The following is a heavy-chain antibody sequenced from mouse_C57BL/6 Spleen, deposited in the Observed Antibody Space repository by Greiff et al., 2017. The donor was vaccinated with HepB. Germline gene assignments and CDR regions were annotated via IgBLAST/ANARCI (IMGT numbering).Heavy chain of an antibody. Sequence: EVQLQQSGPVLVKPGASVKMSCKASGYTFTDYYMNWVKQSHGKSLEWIGVINPYNGGTSYNQKFKGKATLTVDKSSSTAYMELNSLTSEDSAVYYCARRDLLLYYFDYWGQGTTLTVSS. CDR3: ARRDLLLYYFDY. CDR2: INPYNGGT. V-gene: IGHV1-19*01. CDR1: GYTFTDYY. D-gene: IGHD2-1*01. J-gene: IGHJ2*01.